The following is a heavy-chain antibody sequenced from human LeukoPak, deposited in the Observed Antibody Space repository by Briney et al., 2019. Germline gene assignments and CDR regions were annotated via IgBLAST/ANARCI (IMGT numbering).Heavy chain of an antibody. CDR3: ARLVYNFGGFDQ. Sequence: SETLSLTCAVYGGSFSGYSWNWIRQAPGKGLEWIGEINQNGVTNYKLSLRRRVTLSVDTSRKQVSLKLTSVTAADTAVYYCARLVYNFGGFDQWGQGSLVTVSS. V-gene: IGHV4-34*01. J-gene: IGHJ4*02. D-gene: IGHD2-21*01. CDR1: GGSFSGYS. CDR2: INQNGVT.